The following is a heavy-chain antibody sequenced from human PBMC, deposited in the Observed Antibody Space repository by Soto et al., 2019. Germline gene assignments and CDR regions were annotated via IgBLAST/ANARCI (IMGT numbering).Heavy chain of an antibody. J-gene: IGHJ5*02. CDR2: ILYSGTT. Sequence: SETLSLTCAVSGGSISSGWWTWVRQPPGKGLEWLGEILYSGTTNYNSSLNSRVTISIDNSKKQFSLILSSVTAADTAVYYCSSRITDAPTWGQGTLVTVSS. D-gene: IGHD3-10*01. CDR3: SSRITDAPT. CDR1: GGSISSGW. V-gene: IGHV4-4*02.